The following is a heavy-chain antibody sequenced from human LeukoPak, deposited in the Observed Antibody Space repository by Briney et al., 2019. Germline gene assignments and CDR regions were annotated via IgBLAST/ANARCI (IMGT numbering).Heavy chain of an antibody. J-gene: IGHJ4*02. CDR3: ARERYSGADY. CDR1: GFTFSSYA. Sequence: GGSLRLSCAASGFTFSSYAMSWVRQAPGKGLEWISYISSSSSSIYYADSVKGRFTISRDNAKNSLYLQMNSLRAEDTAVYYCARERYSGADYWGQGTLVTVSS. D-gene: IGHD5-12*01. CDR2: ISSSSSSI. V-gene: IGHV3-48*01.